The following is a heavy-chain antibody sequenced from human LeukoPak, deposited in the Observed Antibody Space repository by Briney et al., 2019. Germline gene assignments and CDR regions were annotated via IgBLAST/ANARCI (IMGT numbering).Heavy chain of an antibody. CDR2: IYYSGST. J-gene: IGHJ4*02. V-gene: IGHV4-59*01. CDR1: GGSISGYY. Sequence: PSETLSLTCTVSGGSISGYYYNWIRQPPGKGLEWIGYIYYSGSTNYNPSLKSRVTISLDTSKNQFSLKLSSVTTADTAVYYCATGPYSSGWYSLDYWGQGTLVTVSS. CDR3: ATGPYSSGWYSLDY. D-gene: IGHD6-19*01.